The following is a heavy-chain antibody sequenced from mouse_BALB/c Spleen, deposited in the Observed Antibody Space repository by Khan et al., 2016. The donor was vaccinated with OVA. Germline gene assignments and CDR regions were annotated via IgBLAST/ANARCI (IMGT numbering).Heavy chain of an antibody. J-gene: IGHJ4*01. CDR2: INAYTGEP. Sequence: QIQLVQSGPELKKPGETVKISCKASGYTFTNYGMNWVKQTPGQGLKWMGWINAYTGEPTYVDDFKGRFAFSLETSASTVYLQINHLKNEDTALYFCARPPYFSYVIDYWGQGTTVTVSS. CDR3: ARPPYFSYVIDY. D-gene: IGHD2-10*01. CDR1: GYTFTNYG. V-gene: IGHV9-3-1*01.